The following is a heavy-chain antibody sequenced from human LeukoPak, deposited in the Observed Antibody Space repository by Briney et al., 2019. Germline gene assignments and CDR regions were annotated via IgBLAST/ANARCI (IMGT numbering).Heavy chain of an antibody. CDR2: IYYSGST. D-gene: IGHD3/OR15-3a*01. J-gene: IGHJ4*02. CDR3: ARSVGVAGLVPDY. Sequence: IPSETLSLTCTVSGGSISSSSYYWGWIRQPPGKGLEWIGSIYYSGSTYYNPSLKSRVTISVDTSKNQFSLKLSSVTAADTAVYYCARSVGVAGLVPDYWGQGTLVTVSS. CDR1: GGSISSSSYY. V-gene: IGHV4-39*07.